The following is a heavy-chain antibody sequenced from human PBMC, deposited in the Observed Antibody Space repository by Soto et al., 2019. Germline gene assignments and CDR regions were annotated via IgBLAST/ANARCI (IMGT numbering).Heavy chain of an antibody. V-gene: IGHV1-3*01. J-gene: IGHJ3*02. CDR3: ARVHMIVVVDDAFDI. Sequence: GASVKLSCKASGYTYTSCARRWVRQAPRQRLEWMGWINAGNGNTKYSQKFQGRVTITRDTSASTAYMELSSLRSEDTAVYYCARVHMIVVVDDAFDIWGQGTMVTVSS. CDR1: GYTYTSCA. D-gene: IGHD3-22*01. CDR2: INAGNGNT.